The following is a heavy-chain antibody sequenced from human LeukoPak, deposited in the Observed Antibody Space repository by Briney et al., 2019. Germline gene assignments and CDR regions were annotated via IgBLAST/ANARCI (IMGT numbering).Heavy chain of an antibody. D-gene: IGHD4-17*01. Sequence: TTSETLSLTCTVSGGSISSYYWSWIRQPPGKGLEWIGYIYYSGSTNYNPSLKSRVTISVDTSKNQFSLKLSSVTAADTAVYYCASSATVTTLYFQHWGQGTLVTVSS. CDR3: ASSATVTTLYFQH. J-gene: IGHJ1*01. CDR2: IYYSGST. CDR1: GGSISSYY. V-gene: IGHV4-59*12.